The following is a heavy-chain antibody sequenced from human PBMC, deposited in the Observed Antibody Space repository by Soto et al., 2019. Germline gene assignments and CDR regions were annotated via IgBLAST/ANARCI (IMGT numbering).Heavy chain of an antibody. D-gene: IGHD6-19*01. V-gene: IGHV1-8*01. CDR1: GYTFTSYD. Sequence: GASVKVSCKASGYTFTSYDINWVRQATGQGLEWMGWMNPNSGNTGYAQKFQGRVTMTRNTSISTAYMELSSLRSEDTAVYYCARYFQWLVSGYYYYYMDVWGKGTTVTVSS. J-gene: IGHJ6*03. CDR2: MNPNSGNT. CDR3: ARYFQWLVSGYYYYYMDV.